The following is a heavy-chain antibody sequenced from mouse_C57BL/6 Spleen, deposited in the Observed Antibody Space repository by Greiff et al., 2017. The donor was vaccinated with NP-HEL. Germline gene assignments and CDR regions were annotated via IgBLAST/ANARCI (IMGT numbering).Heavy chain of an antibody. J-gene: IGHJ2*01. CDR1: GYTFTDYN. CDR2: INPNNGGT. D-gene: IGHD1-1*01. Sequence: EVQLQQSGPELVKPGASVKIPCKASGYTFTDYNMDWVKQSHGKSLEWIGDINPNNGGTIYNQKFKGKATLTVDKSSSTAYMELRSLTSEDTAVYYCARRDYYGSSSYYFDYWGQVTTLTVSS. CDR3: ARRDYYGSSSYYFDY. V-gene: IGHV1-18*01.